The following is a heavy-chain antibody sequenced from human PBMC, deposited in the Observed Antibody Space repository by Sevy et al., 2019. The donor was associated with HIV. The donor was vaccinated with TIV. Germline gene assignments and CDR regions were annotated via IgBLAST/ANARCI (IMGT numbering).Heavy chain of an antibody. D-gene: IGHD5-18*01. J-gene: IGHJ4*02. CDR2: IRGNADAT. Sequence: GGSLRLSCAASGFTFSNYAMSWVRQTPGKGLEWVSAIRGNADATYYTDSVKGRFTSSRDNSKNTVYLQMNSLSAEDTAVYYCVKEVSQYSYSDYWGQGTLVTVSS. CDR3: VKEVSQYSYSDY. V-gene: IGHV3-23*01. CDR1: GFTFSNYA.